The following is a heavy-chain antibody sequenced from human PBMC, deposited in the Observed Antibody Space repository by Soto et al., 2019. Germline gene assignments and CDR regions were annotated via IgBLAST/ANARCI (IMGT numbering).Heavy chain of an antibody. Sequence: GGSLRLSCAASGFTFSDYYKSWIRQAPGKGLEWVSYISSSGSTIYYADSVKGRFTISRDNAKNSLYLQMNSLRAEDTAVYYCARDMHAGFTHYFDPWGQGTMVTVYS. CDR1: GFTFSDYY. D-gene: IGHD1-26*01. J-gene: IGHJ5*02. V-gene: IGHV3-11*01. CDR2: ISSSGSTI. CDR3: ARDMHAGFTHYFDP.